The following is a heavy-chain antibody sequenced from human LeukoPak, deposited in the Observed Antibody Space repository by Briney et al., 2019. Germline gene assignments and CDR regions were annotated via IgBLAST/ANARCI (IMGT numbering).Heavy chain of an antibody. Sequence: GASVKVSCKASGGTFSSYAISWVRQAPGQGLEWMGRIIPIFGTANYAQKFQGRVTITTDESTSTAYMELSSLRSEDTAVYYCARAVLRFSKTDYYYMDVWGKGTTVTVSS. CDR1: GGTFSSYA. CDR2: IIPIFGTA. CDR3: ARAVLRFSKTDYYYMDV. V-gene: IGHV1-69*05. J-gene: IGHJ6*03. D-gene: IGHD3-3*01.